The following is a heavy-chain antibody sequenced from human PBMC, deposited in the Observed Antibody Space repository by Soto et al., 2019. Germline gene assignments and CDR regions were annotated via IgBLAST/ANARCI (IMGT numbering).Heavy chain of an antibody. D-gene: IGHD4-4*01. CDR1: VFTFDDYA. J-gene: IGHJ3*02. V-gene: IGHV3-9*01. Sequence: PVGSLRLSCASSVFTFDDYAMHWVRQSPGKCLEWVSGISWNSDNIVYADSVKGRFTISRDNAKNSLYLQMNSLRAEDTALYYCAKDLYSNYGDAFDMWGQGTMVSVS. CDR2: ISWNSDNI. CDR3: AKDLYSNYGDAFDM.